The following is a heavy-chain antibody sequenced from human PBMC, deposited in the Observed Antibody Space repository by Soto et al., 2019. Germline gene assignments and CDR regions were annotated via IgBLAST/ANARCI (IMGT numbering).Heavy chain of an antibody. Sequence: GGSPRLSCAASGFTFSSYAMSWVRQAPGKGLEWVSAISGSGGSTYYADSVKGRFTISRDNSKNTLYLQMNSLRAEDTAVYYCAKGAEGYCSSTSCYRLQHWGQGTLVTLSS. D-gene: IGHD2-2*02. V-gene: IGHV3-23*01. J-gene: IGHJ1*01. CDR3: AKGAEGYCSSTSCYRLQH. CDR2: ISGSGGST. CDR1: GFTFSSYA.